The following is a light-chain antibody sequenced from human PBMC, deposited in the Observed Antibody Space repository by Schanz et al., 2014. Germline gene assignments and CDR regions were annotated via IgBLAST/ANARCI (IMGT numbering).Light chain of an antibody. CDR3: QQYHNWPPYT. J-gene: IGKJ2*01. V-gene: IGKV3-15*01. Sequence: EIVMTQSPATLSVSPGERATLSCRASQSVTSWLAWYQQKPGQAPRLLIYDASNRATAIPTRFSGRGSGTEFTLTISSLQSEDFALYYCQQYHNWPPYTFGQGTKLEIK. CDR1: QSVTSW. CDR2: DAS.